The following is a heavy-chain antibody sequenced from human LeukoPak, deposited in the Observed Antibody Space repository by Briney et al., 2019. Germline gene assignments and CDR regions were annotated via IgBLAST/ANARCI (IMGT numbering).Heavy chain of an antibody. CDR3: ARLRGATVAHNWFDP. D-gene: IGHD6-19*01. CDR1: GDSISSSRSY. V-gene: IGHV4-39*01. J-gene: IGHJ5*02. Sequence: SETLSLTCTVSGDSISSSRSYWGWIRQPPGKGLEWIGSIYYSGSTYYNTSLKSRVTISVDTSKNQFSLRLSSVTAADTAVYYCARLRGATVAHNWFDPWGQGTLVTVSS. CDR2: IYYSGST.